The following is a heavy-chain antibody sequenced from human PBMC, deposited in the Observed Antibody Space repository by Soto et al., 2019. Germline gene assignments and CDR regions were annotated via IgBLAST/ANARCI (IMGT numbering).Heavy chain of an antibody. Sequence: GASVKVSCKASGGTFSSYAISWVRQAPGQGLEWMGGIIPIFGTANYAQKFQGRVTITADESTSIAYLQMNSLRTEDTAVYFCTRERDWKFDYWGQGTLVTVSS. V-gene: IGHV1-69*13. CDR3: TRERDWKFDY. D-gene: IGHD1-1*01. CDR2: IIPIFGTA. J-gene: IGHJ4*02. CDR1: GGTFSSYA.